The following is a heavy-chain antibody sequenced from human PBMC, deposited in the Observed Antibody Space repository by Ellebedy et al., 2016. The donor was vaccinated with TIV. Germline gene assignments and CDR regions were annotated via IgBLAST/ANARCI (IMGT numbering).Heavy chain of an antibody. D-gene: IGHD2-8*01. CDR1: GFNFGDYA. V-gene: IGHV3-23*01. CDR2: ISGSAGST. Sequence: PGGSLRLSCTASGFNFGDYAMSWFRQAPGKGLEWVSAISGSAGSTYYADSVKGRFTISRDNSKNTLFLQMNSLRAEDTAVYYCAKDGRGTNPGHFDYWGQGTLVTVSS. CDR3: AKDGRGTNPGHFDY. J-gene: IGHJ4*02.